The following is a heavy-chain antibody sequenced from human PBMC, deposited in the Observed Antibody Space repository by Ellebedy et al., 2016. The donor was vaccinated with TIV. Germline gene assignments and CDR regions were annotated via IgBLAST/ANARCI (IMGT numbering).Heavy chain of an antibody. Sequence: GGSLRLXXAASGFTFTTYSMNWVRQAPGKGLEWAAFIRSSINSISYADSVKGRFTISRDDAENSLYLQMNSLRDEDTALYYCARGGAGFDSMNRELSFDSWGQGTLVIVSS. D-gene: IGHD1-26*01. J-gene: IGHJ4*02. CDR1: GFTFTTYS. CDR3: ARGGAGFDSMNRELSFDS. V-gene: IGHV3-48*02. CDR2: IRSSINSI.